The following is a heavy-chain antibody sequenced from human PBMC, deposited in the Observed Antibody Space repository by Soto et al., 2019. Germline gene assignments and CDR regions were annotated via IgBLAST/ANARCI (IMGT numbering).Heavy chain of an antibody. CDR1: GYTFTTYF. CDR3: ARDGSAWDFDY. Sequence: QVQLVQSGAEMKKPGASVKVSCKASGYTFTTYFIHWVRQAPGQGLEWMGIVRPSGGNTAYAQRFQGRLTSTRDTSTSTVYMELSSLRSDDTAVYYCARDGSAWDFDYWGQGTLVTVSS. J-gene: IGHJ4*02. CDR2: VRPSGGNT. V-gene: IGHV1-46*01. D-gene: IGHD6-19*01.